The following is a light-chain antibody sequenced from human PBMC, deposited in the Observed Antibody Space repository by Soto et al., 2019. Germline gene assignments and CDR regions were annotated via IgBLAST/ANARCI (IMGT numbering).Light chain of an antibody. J-gene: IGKJ1*01. CDR1: QSISSW. Sequence: DIQTTQATSSVSAAVEDRVTITCRASQSISSWLAWYQQKPGKAPKLLIYKASSLESGVPSRFSGSGSGTGFTLTISSLQPDDFATYYCQQYNSYSTWTFGQGPRWIS. V-gene: IGKV1-5*03. CDR3: QQYNSYSTWT. CDR2: KAS.